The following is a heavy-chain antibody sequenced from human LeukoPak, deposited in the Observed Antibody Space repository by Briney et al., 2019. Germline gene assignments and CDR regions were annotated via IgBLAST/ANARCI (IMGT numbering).Heavy chain of an antibody. V-gene: IGHV5-51*01. CDR3: ARRRDLYSGSYYPFDY. CDR1: GYSFTSYW. J-gene: IGHJ4*02. D-gene: IGHD1-26*01. CDR2: IYPGDSDA. Sequence: GESLKISCKGSGYSFTSYWIGWVRQMPGKGLKWMGIIYPGDSDARYSPSFQGQVTISADESISTAYPQWSSLKASDTAMYYCARRRDLYSGSYYPFDYWGQGTLVTVSS.